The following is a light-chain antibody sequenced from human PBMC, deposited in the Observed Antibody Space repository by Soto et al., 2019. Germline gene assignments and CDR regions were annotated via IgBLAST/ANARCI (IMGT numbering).Light chain of an antibody. CDR2: EVT. CDR3: SSYTSSITLV. J-gene: IGLJ3*02. Sequence: QSALTQPASVSGSPGQSITISCTGTSNDVGSYNYVSWYQQHPGKAPKLMIFEVTNRPSGVSNRFSGSKSGNTASLTISGLQAEDEATYYCSSYTSSITLVFGGGTKVTVL. V-gene: IGLV2-14*01. CDR1: SNDVGSYNY.